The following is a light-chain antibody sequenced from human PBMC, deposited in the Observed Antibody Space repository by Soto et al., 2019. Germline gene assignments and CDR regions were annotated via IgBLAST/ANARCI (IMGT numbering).Light chain of an antibody. CDR1: SSDVGGYNY. CDR3: SSYTSSNTVV. Sequence: QSALTQPASVSGSPGQSITISCTGTSSDVGGYNYVSRYQQHPGKVPKLMIYDVNNRPSGVSFRFSGSKSGNTASLTISGLQAEDEADYYCSSYTSSNTVVFGGGTKLTVL. J-gene: IGLJ2*01. CDR2: DVN. V-gene: IGLV2-14*03.